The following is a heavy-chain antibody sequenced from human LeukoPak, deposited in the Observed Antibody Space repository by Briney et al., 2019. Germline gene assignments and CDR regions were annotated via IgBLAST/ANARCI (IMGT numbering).Heavy chain of an antibody. CDR3: AKDPYMSSTALDY. Sequence: GRSLRLSCAASGFTFSSYGMHWVRQAPGKGLEWVALIWDDGSNKYYADSVKGRFTISRDNFNNTLYLQMNSLRVEDTAVYYCAKDPYMSSTALDYWGQGTLVTVSS. V-gene: IGHV3-33*06. CDR2: IWDDGSNK. CDR1: GFTFSSYG. J-gene: IGHJ4*02. D-gene: IGHD6-6*01.